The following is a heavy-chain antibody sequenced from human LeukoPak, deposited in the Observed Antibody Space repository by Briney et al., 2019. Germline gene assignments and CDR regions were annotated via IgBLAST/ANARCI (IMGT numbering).Heavy chain of an antibody. D-gene: IGHD5-18*01. CDR2: ISSSSSYI. J-gene: IGHJ4*02. CDR3: ARAIQLWLLDY. V-gene: IGHV3-21*01. CDR1: GFTFSSYS. Sequence: GRFLRLSCAASGFTFSSYSMNWVRQAPGKGLEWVSSISSSSSYIYYADSVKGRFTISRDNAKNSLYLQMNSLRAEDTAVYYCARAIQLWLLDYWGQGTLVTVSS.